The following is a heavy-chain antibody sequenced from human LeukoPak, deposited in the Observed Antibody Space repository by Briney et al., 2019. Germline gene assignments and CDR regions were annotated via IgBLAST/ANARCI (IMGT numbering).Heavy chain of an antibody. J-gene: IGHJ6*02. Sequence: TGGSLRLSCAASGFTFSSYSMHWVRQAPGKGLEWVAVISYDGSNKYNADSVKGRFTISRDNSKNTLYLQMNSLRREDTAEYYCARAEYDRSGSIHYYYGMDIWGQGTTVTVSS. D-gene: IGHD3-22*01. CDR1: GFTFSSYS. V-gene: IGHV3-30-3*01. CDR3: ARAEYDRSGSIHYYYGMDI. CDR2: ISYDGSNK.